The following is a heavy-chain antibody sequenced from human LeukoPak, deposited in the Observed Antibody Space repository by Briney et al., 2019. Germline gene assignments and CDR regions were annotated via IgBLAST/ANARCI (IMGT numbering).Heavy chain of an antibody. Sequence: GGSLRLSCAASGFTFSSSWMTWVRQAPGKGLEWVSSISSSSSYIYYADSVKGRFTISRDNAKNSLYLQMNSLRAEDTAVYYCARDRRDYYDSSTSFDYWGQGTLVTVSS. D-gene: IGHD3-22*01. CDR3: ARDRRDYYDSSTSFDY. CDR1: GFTFSSSW. J-gene: IGHJ4*02. CDR2: ISSSSSYI. V-gene: IGHV3-21*01.